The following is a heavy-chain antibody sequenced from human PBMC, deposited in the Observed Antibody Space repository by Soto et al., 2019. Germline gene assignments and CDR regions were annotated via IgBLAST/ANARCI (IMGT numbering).Heavy chain of an antibody. CDR3: ASTVVTVY. V-gene: IGHV3-74*01. CDR1: GFTFSSDW. D-gene: IGHD2-15*01. J-gene: IGHJ4*02. CDR2: INSDGSST. Sequence: EVQLVASGGGLVQPGGSLRLSCAASGFTFSSDWMHWVRQAPGKGLVWVSRINSDGSSTSYADSVKGRFTISRDNARKTLYLRMNSLSAEDTAVYYCASTVVTVYWGQGTTVTVSS.